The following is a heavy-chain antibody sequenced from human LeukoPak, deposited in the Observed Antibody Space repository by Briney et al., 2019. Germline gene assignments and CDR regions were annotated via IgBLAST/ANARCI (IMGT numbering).Heavy chain of an antibody. Sequence: KSGGSLRLSCTASGFTFTTYAMTWVRQALGKGLEWISSMSSGSRYIYYADSVRGRFTISRDNTRNSLYLAMNNLRAEDTAIYYCARDRPTGASRIFVVQWGQGTPVTVSS. CDR2: MSSGSRYI. D-gene: IGHD2-15*01. J-gene: IGHJ4*02. CDR3: ARDRPTGASRIFVVQ. CDR1: GFTFTTYA. V-gene: IGHV3-21*06.